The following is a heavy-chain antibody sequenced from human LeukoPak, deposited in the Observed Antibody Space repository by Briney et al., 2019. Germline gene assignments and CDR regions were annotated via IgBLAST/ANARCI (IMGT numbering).Heavy chain of an antibody. D-gene: IGHD4-23*01. CDR2: IYYSGST. CDR1: GGSISSHY. J-gene: IGHJ4*02. Sequence: SETLSFTCTVSGGSISSHYWSWIRQPPGKGLEWIGYIYYSGSTNYNPSLKSRVTISVDTSKNQFSLKLSSVTAADTAVYYCARDVYGGNSLWGQGTLVTVSS. CDR3: ARDVYGGNSL. V-gene: IGHV4-59*11.